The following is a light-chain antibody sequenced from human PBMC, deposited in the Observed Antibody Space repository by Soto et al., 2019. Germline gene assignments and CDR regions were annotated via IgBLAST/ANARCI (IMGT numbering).Light chain of an antibody. V-gene: IGLV2-14*01. CDR1: SSDVGGYNY. CDR3: SSYTSGSTHVV. Sequence: QSALTQPASVSGSPGQSITISCTGTSSDVGGYNYVSWYQQHPGKAPKLMIYDVSNRPSGVSNRFSGSKSGNTASLTISGLQAEDEDDYYCSSYTSGSTHVVFGGGTKVTVL. J-gene: IGLJ2*01. CDR2: DVS.